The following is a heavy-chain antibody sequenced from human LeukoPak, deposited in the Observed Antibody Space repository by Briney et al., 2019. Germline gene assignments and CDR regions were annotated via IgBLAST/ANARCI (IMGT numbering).Heavy chain of an antibody. CDR3: ARDSHCSSTSCPPFDY. D-gene: IGHD2-2*01. J-gene: IGHJ4*02. CDR2: ISAYNGNT. V-gene: IGHV1-18*01. CDR1: GYTFTSYG. Sequence: ASAKVSCKASGYTFTSYGISWVRQAPGQGLEWMGWISAYNGNTNYAQKLQGRVAMTTDTSTSTAYMELRSLRSDDTAVYYCARDSHCSSTSCPPFDYWGQGTLVTVSS.